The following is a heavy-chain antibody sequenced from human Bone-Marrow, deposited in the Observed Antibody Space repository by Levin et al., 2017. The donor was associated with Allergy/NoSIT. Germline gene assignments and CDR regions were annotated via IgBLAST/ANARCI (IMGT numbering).Heavy chain of an antibody. Sequence: GESLKISCAASGFTFSSYAIHWVRQAPGKGLEWVAVISYDGSNKYYADSVKGRFTISRDNSKNTLYLQMNSLRAEDTAVYYCASAFTYYYDSGDTPEDYWGQGALVTVSS. V-gene: IGHV3-30*04. CDR1: GFTFSSYA. CDR3: ASAFTYYYDSGDTPEDY. D-gene: IGHD3-22*01. CDR2: ISYDGSNK. J-gene: IGHJ4*02.